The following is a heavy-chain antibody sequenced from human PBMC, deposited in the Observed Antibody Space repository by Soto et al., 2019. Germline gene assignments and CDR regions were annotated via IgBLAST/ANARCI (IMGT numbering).Heavy chain of an antibody. Sequence: GGSLRLSCAASGFTFRIFAIQWVRQAPGKGLEWVAGISYDGTNTFYADSVKGRFTISRDNAKNILYVQMPSLRSDDTAVYYCARGGDYNWHFDAFDIWGPGTMVTVSS. V-gene: IGHV3-30-3*01. CDR1: GFTFRIFA. J-gene: IGHJ3*02. CDR2: ISYDGTNT. CDR3: ARGGDYNWHFDAFDI. D-gene: IGHD1-7*01.